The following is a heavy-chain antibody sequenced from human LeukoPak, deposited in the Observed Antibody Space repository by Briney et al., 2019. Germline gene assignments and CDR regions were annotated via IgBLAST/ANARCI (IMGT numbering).Heavy chain of an antibody. V-gene: IGHV4-59*08. J-gene: IGHJ1*01. D-gene: IGHD3-22*01. CDR2: IYYSGST. Sequence: PSETLSLTCTVSGGSISSYYWSWIRQPPGKGLEWIGYIYYSGSTNYNPSLKSRVTISVDTSKNQFSLNLSSVTAADTAVYYCATGDSSGYYFAEYFQHWGQGTLVTVSS. CDR3: ATGDSSGYYFAEYFQH. CDR1: GGSISSYY.